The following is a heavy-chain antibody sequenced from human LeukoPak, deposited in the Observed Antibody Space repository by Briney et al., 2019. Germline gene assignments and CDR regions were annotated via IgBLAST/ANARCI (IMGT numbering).Heavy chain of an antibody. CDR3: ASQLGYCSSTSCYADYYYYMDV. Sequence: ASVKVSCKASGYTFGAYYMYWVRQAPGQGLEWMGWIRPNSGGTNYAQKFQGRVTMTRDTSISTAYMELSRLRSDDTAVYYCASQLGYCSSTSCYADYYYYMDVWGKGTTVTISS. V-gene: IGHV1-2*02. J-gene: IGHJ6*03. CDR1: GYTFGAYY. CDR2: IRPNSGGT. D-gene: IGHD2-2*01.